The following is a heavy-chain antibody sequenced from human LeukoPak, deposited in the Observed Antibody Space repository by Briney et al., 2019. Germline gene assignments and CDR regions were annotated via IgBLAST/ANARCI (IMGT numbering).Heavy chain of an antibody. D-gene: IGHD2-15*01. J-gene: IGHJ4*02. CDR1: GFTFSSYS. V-gene: IGHV3-21*01. CDR3: ASDCSGGSLRY. Sequence: PGGSLRLSCAASGFTFSSYSMNWVRQAPGKGLEWVSSISSSSSYIHSADSVRGRFTISRDNAKNSLFLQMNSLRAEDTAVYYCASDCSGGSLRYWGQGTLVTVSS. CDR2: ISSSSSYI.